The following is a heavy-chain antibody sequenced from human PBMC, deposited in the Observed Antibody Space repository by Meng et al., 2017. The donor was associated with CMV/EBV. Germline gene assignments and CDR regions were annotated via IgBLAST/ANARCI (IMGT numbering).Heavy chain of an antibody. CDR2: RSYDGSNK. D-gene: IGHD2-2*02. J-gene: IGHJ6*02. CDR3: ARDSVAGLYCSSTSCYRSAYYYYGMDV. CDR1: GVTSSSYA. Sequence: GGFLSLFCVASGVTSSSYAMYWVRQAPGKGLEWVAVRSYDGSNKYYADSVKGRFTISRDNSKNTLYLQMNSLKAEDTAVYYCARDSVAGLYCSSTSCYRSAYYYYGMDVWGQGTTVTVSS. V-gene: IGHV3-30*04.